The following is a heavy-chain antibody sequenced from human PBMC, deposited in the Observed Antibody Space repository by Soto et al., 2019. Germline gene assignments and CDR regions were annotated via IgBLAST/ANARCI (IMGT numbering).Heavy chain of an antibody. J-gene: IGHJ6*02. V-gene: IGHV1-69*13. Sequence: ASVKVSCKASGGTFSSYAISWVRQAPGQGLEWMGGIIPIFGTANYAQKFQGRVTITADESTSTAYMELSSLRSEDTAVYYCARDFDVVAGVYYYYGMDVWGQGTTVT. CDR2: IIPIFGTA. CDR3: ARDFDVVAGVYYYYGMDV. D-gene: IGHD2-15*01. CDR1: GGTFSSYA.